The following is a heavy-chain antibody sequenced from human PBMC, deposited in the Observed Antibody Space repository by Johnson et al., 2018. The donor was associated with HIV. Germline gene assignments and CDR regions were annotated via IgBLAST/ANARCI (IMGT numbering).Heavy chain of an antibody. CDR2: INWNGGTT. D-gene: IGHD6-6*01. V-gene: IGHV3-20*04. J-gene: IGHJ3*02. Sequence: QLVESGGGVVRPGGSLRLSCAASGFTFDDYGMNWVRKGPGKGLEWVSGINWNGGTTGYVDSVKGRFTISRDNAKNSLYLQMNSLRAEDTAFYYCARVTGGYYSSSFGNAFDIWGQGTMVTVSS. CDR3: ARVTGGYYSSSFGNAFDI. CDR1: GFTFDDYG.